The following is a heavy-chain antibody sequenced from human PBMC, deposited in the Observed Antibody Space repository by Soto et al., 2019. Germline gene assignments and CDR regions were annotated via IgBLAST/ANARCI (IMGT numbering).Heavy chain of an antibody. V-gene: IGHV5-51*01. CDR1: GYTFTDYW. CDR3: ARGGVSTRTFDY. CDR2: IYPSDSDT. D-gene: IGHD3-3*01. J-gene: IGHJ4*02. Sequence: GESLKISCKGSGYTFTDYWIGWVRQLPGKGLELMGIIYPSDSDTRYRPSFQGQVTISADKPISSAYLQWSSLRASDTAMYYCARGGVSTRTFDYWGQGTPVTVSS.